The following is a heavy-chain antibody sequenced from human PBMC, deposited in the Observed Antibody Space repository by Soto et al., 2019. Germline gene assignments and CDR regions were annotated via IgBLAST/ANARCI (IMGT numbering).Heavy chain of an antibody. CDR1: GGTLSGYA. CDR2: IIPIFGPA. V-gene: IGHV1-69*13. CDR3: ARDDYDSGSYYTEDWFDP. Sequence: XVRVSCKPSGGTLSGYAISWVRRAPGQGLESMGEIIPIFGPANYAQKFQGRVTMTADESTSTADMELSSLRSEDTPVYYCARDDYDSGSYYTEDWFDPWGQGTLVTVSS. J-gene: IGHJ5*02. D-gene: IGHD3-10*01.